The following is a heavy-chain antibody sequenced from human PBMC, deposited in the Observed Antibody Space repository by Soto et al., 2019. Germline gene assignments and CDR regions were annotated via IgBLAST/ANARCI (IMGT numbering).Heavy chain of an antibody. CDR1: GYTFTSYN. V-gene: IGHV1-8*02. J-gene: IGHJ4*02. CDR2: MNPNSGNT. D-gene: IGHD3-22*01. CDR3: VSYDVAATY. Sequence: VNVSCKASGYTFTSYNINWVRQATGQGLEWMGWMNPNSGNTGYAQKFQDRITLTRDTSITTAYMELGSLTSDDTAVYFCVSYDVAATYWEQGTQVTVSS.